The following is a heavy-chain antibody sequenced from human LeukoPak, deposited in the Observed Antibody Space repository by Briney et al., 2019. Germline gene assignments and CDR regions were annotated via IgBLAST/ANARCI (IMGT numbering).Heavy chain of an antibody. CDR2: IYYSGST. D-gene: IGHD6-19*01. Sequence: SETLSLTCTVAGASISSYYWSWIRQPPGKGLEWIGYIYYSGSTNYNPSLKSRVTISVDTSKNQFSLKLSSVTAADTAVYYCARYSSANGFDPWGQGTLVTVSS. CDR1: GASISSYY. CDR3: ARYSSANGFDP. J-gene: IGHJ5*02. V-gene: IGHV4-59*01.